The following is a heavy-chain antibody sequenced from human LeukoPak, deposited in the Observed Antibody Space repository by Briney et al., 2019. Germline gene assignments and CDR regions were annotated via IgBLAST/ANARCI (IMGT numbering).Heavy chain of an antibody. CDR3: ARDFRSRVVVAANY. V-gene: IGHV1-69*04. Sequence: SVKVSCKASGGTFSSYAISWVRQAPGQGLEWMGRIIPILGIANYAQKFQGRVTITADKSTSTAYMELSSLRSDDTAVYYCARDFRSRVVVAANYWGQGTLVTVSS. CDR2: IIPILGIA. J-gene: IGHJ4*02. CDR1: GGTFSSYA. D-gene: IGHD2-15*01.